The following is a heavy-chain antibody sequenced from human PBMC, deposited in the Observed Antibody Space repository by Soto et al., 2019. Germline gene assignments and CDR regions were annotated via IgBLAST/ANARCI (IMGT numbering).Heavy chain of an antibody. Sequence: EVQLLESGGGLVQPGGSLRLSCAASGFTFSTYAMSWVRQPPGKGLEWVSIVSGGGSDTFYADSVKGRFAISRDNSKNTRYLQMNSLTADDTAVYYCAKHFVNGEVDYWGQGSPVTVSS. CDR2: VSGGGSDT. CDR3: AKHFVNGEVDY. CDR1: GFTFSTYA. J-gene: IGHJ4*02. V-gene: IGHV3-23*01. D-gene: IGHD3-10*01.